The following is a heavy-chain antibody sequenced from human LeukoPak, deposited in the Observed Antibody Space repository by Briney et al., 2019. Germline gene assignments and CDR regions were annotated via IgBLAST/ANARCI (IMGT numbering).Heavy chain of an antibody. V-gene: IGHV4-59*08. CDR3: ARLRASTVATINYYYYGMDV. D-gene: IGHD5-12*01. J-gene: IGHJ6*02. CDR1: GDPISTYY. Sequence: SETLSLTCTVSGDPISTYYWTWIRQPPGEGLEWIGYIYYSGGTNYNPSLKSRVTISLDTSKNQFSLKLNSVTAADTAVYYCARLRASTVATINYYYYGMDVWGQGTTVTVSS. CDR2: IYYSGGT.